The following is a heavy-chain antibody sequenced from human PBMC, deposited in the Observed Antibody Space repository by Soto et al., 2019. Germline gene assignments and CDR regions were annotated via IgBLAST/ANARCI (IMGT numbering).Heavy chain of an antibody. Sequence: SETLSLTCTVAGGSISSYYWSWIRQPPGKGLEWIGYIYYSGSTNYNPSLKSRVTISVDTSKNQFSLKLSSVTAADTAVYYCARVGCSSTSCYTGFYYYYGMDVWGQGTTVTVSS. V-gene: IGHV4-59*01. D-gene: IGHD2-2*02. CDR1: GGSISSYY. J-gene: IGHJ6*02. CDR3: ARVGCSSTSCYTGFYYYYGMDV. CDR2: IYYSGST.